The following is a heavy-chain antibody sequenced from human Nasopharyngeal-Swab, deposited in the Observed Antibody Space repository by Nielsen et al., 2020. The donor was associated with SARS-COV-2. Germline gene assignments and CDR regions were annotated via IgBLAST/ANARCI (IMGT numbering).Heavy chain of an antibody. V-gene: IGHV1-69*10. J-gene: IGHJ4*02. CDR2: IIPILGIA. CDR3: ASGAEDYDSSGYYPYFYY. D-gene: IGHD3-22*01. Sequence: WVRQAPGQGLEWMGGIIPILGIANYAQKFQGRVTITADKSTSTAYMELSSLRSEDTAVYYCASGAEDYDSSGYYPYFYYWGQGTLVTVLL.